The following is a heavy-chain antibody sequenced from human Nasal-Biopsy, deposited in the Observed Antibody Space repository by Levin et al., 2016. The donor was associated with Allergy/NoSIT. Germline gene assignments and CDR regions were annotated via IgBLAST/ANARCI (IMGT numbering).Heavy chain of an antibody. D-gene: IGHD3-10*01. CDR1: GGSIRAFGYY. CDR3: ARLYYPTGTSFQGPQPFDL. CDR2: IKYTGTP. Sequence: SETLSLTCSVSGGSIRAFGYYWNWVRHHPGKGLEWIGYIKYTGTPDYNPSLRRRCTISLGPSQNQFSLRLTSVTAADTAIYYCARLYYPTGTSFQGPQPFDLWGQGTLVTVSA. J-gene: IGHJ4*02. V-gene: IGHV4-31*03.